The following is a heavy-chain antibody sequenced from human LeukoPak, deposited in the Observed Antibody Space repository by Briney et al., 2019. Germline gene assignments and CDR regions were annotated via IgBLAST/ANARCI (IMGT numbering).Heavy chain of an antibody. CDR1: GFTVSSNY. CDR3: AKELYCSSTSCAQFDP. CDR2: IYSGGST. Sequence: GGSLRLFCAASGFTVSSNYMSWVRQAPGKGLEWVPVIYSGGSTYYADSVKGRFTISRDNSKNTLYLQMNSLRAEDTAIYYCAKELYCSSTSCAQFDPWGQGTLVTVSS. J-gene: IGHJ5*02. D-gene: IGHD2-2*01. V-gene: IGHV3-53*01.